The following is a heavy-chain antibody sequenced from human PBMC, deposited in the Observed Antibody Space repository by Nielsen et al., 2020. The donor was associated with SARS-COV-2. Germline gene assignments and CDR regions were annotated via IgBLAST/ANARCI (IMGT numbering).Heavy chain of an antibody. CDR1: GYSFTSHW. V-gene: IGHV5-10-1*01. CDR2: IDPSDSYV. Sequence: GESLKISCKGSGYSFTSHWITWVRQMPGKGLEWMGRIDPSDSYVDYSPSFQGHVAISADKSISTAYLQWSGLKASDTAMYYCARYASEYYYYYYMDVWGTGTTVTVPS. CDR3: ARYASEYYYYYYMDV. D-gene: IGHD2-2*01. J-gene: IGHJ6*03.